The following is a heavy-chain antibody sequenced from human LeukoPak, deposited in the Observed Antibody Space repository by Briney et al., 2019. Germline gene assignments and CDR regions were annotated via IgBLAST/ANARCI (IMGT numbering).Heavy chain of an antibody. V-gene: IGHV3-74*01. CDR2: IGTDGSST. Sequence: GGSLRLSCAASGFTFSSYLMHWVRHVPGKGLVWVSRIGTDGSSTTYADYVKGRFTISRDNAKNTLYLQMNSLRAEDTAVYYCARDKYGGNSNAFDIWGQGTLVTVSS. D-gene: IGHD4-23*01. J-gene: IGHJ3*02. CDR3: ARDKYGGNSNAFDI. CDR1: GFTFSSYL.